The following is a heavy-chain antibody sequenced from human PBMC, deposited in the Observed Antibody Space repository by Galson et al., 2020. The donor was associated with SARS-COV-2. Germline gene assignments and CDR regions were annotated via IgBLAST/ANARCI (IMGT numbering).Heavy chain of an antibody. CDR1: GGSISCYY. V-gene: IGHV4-59*01. CDR3: ARDYVGDYYFDY. Sequence: ETSETLSLTCTVSGGSISCYYWSWIRQPPGKGLEWIGYIYYSGSTNYNPSLKSRVTISVDTSKNQFSLKLSSVTAADTAVYYCARDYVGDYYFDYWGQGTLVTVSS. J-gene: IGHJ4*02. CDR2: IYYSGST. D-gene: IGHD2-21*02.